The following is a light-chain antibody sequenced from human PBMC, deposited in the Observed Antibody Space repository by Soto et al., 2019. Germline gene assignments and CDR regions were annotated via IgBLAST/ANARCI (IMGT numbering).Light chain of an antibody. V-gene: IGKV3-20*01. J-gene: IGKJ2*01. CDR2: DAS. CDR1: QSVSSSY. Sequence: IVLTQSPGTVSLSPGERATLSCRASQSVSSSYLAWYQQKPGHAPRLLIYDASRRATGIPDRFSGSGSGTDFTLTISSLQSADFALYYCRQYNSWPPGTFGQGAKVDIK. CDR3: RQYNSWPPGT.